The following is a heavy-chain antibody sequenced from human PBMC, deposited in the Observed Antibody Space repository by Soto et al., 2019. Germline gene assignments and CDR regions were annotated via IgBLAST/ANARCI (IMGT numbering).Heavy chain of an antibody. D-gene: IGHD3-22*01. V-gene: IGHV3-7*03. CDR2: IQEDGSEK. CDR1: GFTFSNYW. Sequence: PEGSWRHCRTSSGFTFSNYWISWVSHVPGKGLAGVSNIQEDGSEKYYVDSVKGRFTISRDNAKNSVHLQMNSLRDEDTAVYYCVGIAILVSGRGRGAVFDSWGQRT. J-gene: IGHJ4*02. CDR3: VGIAILVSGRGRGAVFDS.